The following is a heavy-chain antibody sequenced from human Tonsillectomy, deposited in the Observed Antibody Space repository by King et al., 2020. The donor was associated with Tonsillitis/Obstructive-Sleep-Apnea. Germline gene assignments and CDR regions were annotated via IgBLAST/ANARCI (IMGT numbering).Heavy chain of an antibody. Sequence: VQLVQSGAEVKKPGESLKISCKGSGYSFTSYWIGWVRQMPGKGLEWMGIIYPGDSDTRYSPSFQGQVTISADKSISTAYLQWSSLKASDTAIYYCARQGGYCSVGSCYEDYSYYYMDVWGKGTTVTVSS. CDR2: IYPGDSDT. J-gene: IGHJ6*03. V-gene: IGHV5-51*01. CDR3: ARQGGYCSVGSCYEDYSYYYMDV. D-gene: IGHD2-15*01. CDR1: GYSFTSYW.